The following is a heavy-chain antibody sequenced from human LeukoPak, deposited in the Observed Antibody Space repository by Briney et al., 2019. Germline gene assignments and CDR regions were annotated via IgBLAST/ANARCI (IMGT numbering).Heavy chain of an antibody. V-gene: IGHV4-39*01. Sequence: PSETLSLTCTVSGGSISSTTYYWGWIRQPPGKGLEWIGTIYYTGSTYYNPSLKSRVTISVDTSKSQFSLKLSSVTAADTAVYYCARRAYDSSSIGYWGQGTLVTVSS. J-gene: IGHJ4*02. CDR3: ARRAYDSSSIGY. CDR1: GGSISSTTYY. CDR2: IYYTGST. D-gene: IGHD3-22*01.